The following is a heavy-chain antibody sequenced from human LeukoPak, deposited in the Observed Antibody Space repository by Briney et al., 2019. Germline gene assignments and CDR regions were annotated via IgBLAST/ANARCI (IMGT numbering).Heavy chain of an antibody. CDR2: IYYSWST. J-gene: IGHJ4*02. V-gene: IGHV4-59*13. Sequence: SETLSLTCTVSGGSISSYYWRWIRQPPGKGLEWIGYIYYSWSTTYNTSLKSPVTISVDTSKNQFSLKLSSVTAADTAVYYCARSIVAVAFDYWGQGTLVTVSS. CDR1: GGSISSYY. CDR3: ARSIVAVAFDY. D-gene: IGHD3-22*01.